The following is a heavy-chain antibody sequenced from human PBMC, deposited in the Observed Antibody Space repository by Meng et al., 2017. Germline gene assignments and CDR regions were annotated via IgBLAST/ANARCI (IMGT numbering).Heavy chain of an antibody. V-gene: IGHV4-61*01. J-gene: IGHJ4*02. CDR1: GGSVGSGNYY. D-gene: IGHD4-17*01. CDR2: IVYSGST. CDR3: ARDVGGDYETLFDY. Sequence: QGRLLDSGPSLMRPSLTLSFTCTVSGGSVGSGNYYWSWIRQPPGKGLEWIGYIVYSGSTTYNPSLKTRVTISVDTSKNQFSLKLTSVTAADTAVYFCARDVGGDYETLFDYWGQGTLVTVSS.